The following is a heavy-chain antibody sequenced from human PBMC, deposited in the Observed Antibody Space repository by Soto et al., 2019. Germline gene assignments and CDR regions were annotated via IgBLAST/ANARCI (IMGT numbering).Heavy chain of an antibody. J-gene: IGHJ5*02. V-gene: IGHV4-59*01. Sequence: SETLSLTCTVSGGSISIYYWSWIRQPPGKGLEWIGYIYYSGSTNYNPSLKSRVTISVDTSKNQFSLKLSSVTAADTAVYYCARVRTPRYYFDSSGPLIWFDPWGQETLVTVSS. D-gene: IGHD3-22*01. CDR2: IYYSGST. CDR3: ARVRTPRYYFDSSGPLIWFDP. CDR1: GGSISIYY.